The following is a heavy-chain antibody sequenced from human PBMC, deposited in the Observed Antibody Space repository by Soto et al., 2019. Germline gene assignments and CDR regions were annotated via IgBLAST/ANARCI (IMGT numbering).Heavy chain of an antibody. D-gene: IGHD2-15*01. Sequence: GAAVKVSCKASGYTFTSYGISWVRQAPGQGLEWMGWISAYNGNTNYAQKLQGSITMTKDTSTSTAYMELRSLRSADTAVYYCARVLDCSGCSCYIYYYYGMDVWGQGTTVTVSS. V-gene: IGHV1-18*01. J-gene: IGHJ6*02. CDR3: ARVLDCSGCSCYIYYYYGMDV. CDR1: GYTFTSYG. CDR2: ISAYNGNT.